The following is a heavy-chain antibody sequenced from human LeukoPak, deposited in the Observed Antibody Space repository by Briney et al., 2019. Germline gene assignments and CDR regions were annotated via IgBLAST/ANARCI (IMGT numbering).Heavy chain of an antibody. CDR3: ARRGYCSSTSCYEYWFDP. J-gene: IGHJ5*02. Sequence: SETLSLTCTVSGGSISSSSYYWGWIRQPPGKGLEWIGIIYYSGSNYYNPSLKSRLTISVDTSKNQFSLKLSSVTATDTAVYYCARRGYCSSTSCYEYWFDPWGQGTLVTVSS. V-gene: IGHV4-39*01. D-gene: IGHD2-2*01. CDR2: IYYSGSN. CDR1: GGSISSSSYY.